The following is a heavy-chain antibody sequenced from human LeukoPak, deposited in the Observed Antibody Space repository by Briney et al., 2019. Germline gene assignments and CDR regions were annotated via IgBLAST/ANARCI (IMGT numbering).Heavy chain of an antibody. V-gene: IGHV4-38-2*01. CDR1: GYSLSSGYY. Sequence: SETLSLTCAVSGYSLSSGYYWGWIRQPPGKGLEWIGSIYHSGSTYYNPSLKSRVTISVDTSKNQFPLKLSSVTAADTAVYYCAGGASYYYYYYMDVWGKGTTVTVSS. CDR2: IYHSGST. J-gene: IGHJ6*03. D-gene: IGHD3-16*01. CDR3: AGGASYYYYYYMDV.